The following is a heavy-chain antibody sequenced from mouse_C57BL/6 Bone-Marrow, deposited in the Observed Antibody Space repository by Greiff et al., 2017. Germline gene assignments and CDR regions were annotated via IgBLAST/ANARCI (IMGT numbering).Heavy chain of an antibody. CDR1: GYTFTSYW. Sequence: QVQLQQPGAELVKPGASVKLSCKASGYTFTSYWMHWVKQRPGQGLEWIGMIHPNSGSTNYNEKFKSKATLTVDKSSSTAYMQLSSLTSEDSVVYYCARSYYSNYYAMDYWGQGTSVTVSS. D-gene: IGHD2-5*01. V-gene: IGHV1-64*01. J-gene: IGHJ4*01. CDR2: IHPNSGST. CDR3: ARSYYSNYYAMDY.